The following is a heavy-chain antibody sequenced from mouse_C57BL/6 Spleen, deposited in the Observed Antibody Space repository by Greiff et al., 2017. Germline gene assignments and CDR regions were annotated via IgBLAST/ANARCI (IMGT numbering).Heavy chain of an antibody. D-gene: IGHD2-2*01. CDR2: IPPNSGST. J-gene: IGHJ2*01. Sequence: VQLQQPGAELVKPGASVKLSCKASGYTFTSYWMHWVKQRPGQGLEWIGMIPPNSGSTNYNEKFKSKATLTVDKSSSTAYMQLSSLTSEDSAVYYCARRTMVTTYYFDYWGQGTTLTVSS. CDR3: ARRTMVTTYYFDY. V-gene: IGHV1-64*01. CDR1: GYTFTSYW.